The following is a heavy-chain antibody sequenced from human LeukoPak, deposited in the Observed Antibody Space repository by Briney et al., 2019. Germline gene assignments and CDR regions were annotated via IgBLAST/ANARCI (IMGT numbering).Heavy chain of an antibody. J-gene: IGHJ4*02. CDR3: ARSNWDL. CDR1: GFTFGDYA. V-gene: IGHV3-7*01. Sequence: GGSLRLSCTASGFTFGDYAMSWVRQAPGKGLEWVANIKPDGSEKYYVDSVEGRFTISRDNAKNLLYLQMNSLRVEDTAVYYCARSNWDLWGQGTLVTVSS. CDR2: IKPDGSEK. D-gene: IGHD1-1*01.